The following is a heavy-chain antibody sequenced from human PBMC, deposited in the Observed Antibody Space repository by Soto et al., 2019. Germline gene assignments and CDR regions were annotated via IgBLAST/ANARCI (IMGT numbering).Heavy chain of an antibody. CDR2: IIPILGIA. V-gene: IGHV1-69*02. Sequence: QVQLVQSGAEVKKPGSSVKVSCKASGGTFSSYTISWVRQAPGQGLEWMGRIIPILGIANYAQKFQGRVTITADKSTSTAYMELSSLRSENTAVYYCPRTRVQRNWYFDLWGRGTLVTVSS. CDR3: PRTRVQRNWYFDL. J-gene: IGHJ2*01. CDR1: GGTFSSYT. D-gene: IGHD6-25*01.